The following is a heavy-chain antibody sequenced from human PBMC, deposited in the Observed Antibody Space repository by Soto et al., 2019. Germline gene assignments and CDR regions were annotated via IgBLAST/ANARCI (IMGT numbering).Heavy chain of an antibody. CDR2: VTASGGGT. CDR3: AKALVPALTAKFGY. Sequence: PGGSLRLSCAASGFIFNNYAMTWGRQAPGKGLEWVSTVTASGGGTFYANSVKGRFTISRDNSRNTLHLQMSSLRVEDTALYYCAKALVPALTAKFGYWGQGTLVTVSS. J-gene: IGHJ4*02. D-gene: IGHD5-18*01. CDR1: GFIFNNYA. V-gene: IGHV3-23*01.